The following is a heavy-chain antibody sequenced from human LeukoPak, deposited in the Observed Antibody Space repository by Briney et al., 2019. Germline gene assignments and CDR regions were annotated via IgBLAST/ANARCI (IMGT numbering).Heavy chain of an antibody. V-gene: IGHV3-48*01. CDR2: ISSSSSTI. CDR1: GFTFSSYS. CDR3: ASIDSSGYYDFDY. Sequence: GGSLRLSCAASGFTFSSYSMNWVRQAPGKGLEWVSYISSSSSTIYYADSVKGRFTISRDNAKNSLYLQMNSLRAEDTAVYYCASIDSSGYYDFDYWGQGTLVTVSS. D-gene: IGHD3-22*01. J-gene: IGHJ4*02.